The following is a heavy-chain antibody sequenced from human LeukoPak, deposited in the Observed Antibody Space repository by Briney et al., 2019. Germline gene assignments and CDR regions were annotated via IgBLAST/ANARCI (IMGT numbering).Heavy chain of an antibody. Sequence: PGESLKISCKGSGYNFTSHWIGWVRQMPGKGLEWMGIIYPGDSDSRQSPSLRGQVTISADKSINTAYLQWNSLKASDTAMYYCARHKKPLYGSGSQLLFDYWGQGTLVTVSS. D-gene: IGHD3-10*01. CDR3: ARHKKPLYGSGSQLLFDY. CDR1: GYNFTSHW. CDR2: IYPGDSDS. V-gene: IGHV5-51*01. J-gene: IGHJ4*02.